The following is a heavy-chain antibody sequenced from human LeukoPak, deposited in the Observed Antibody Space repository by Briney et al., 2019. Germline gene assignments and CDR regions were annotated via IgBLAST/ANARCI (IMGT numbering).Heavy chain of an antibody. J-gene: IGHJ4*02. Sequence: GASVKVSCKASGYTFTNYGISWVRQAPGQGLEWMGWINPNSGVTNYAQKFQGRVTMTRDTSVSTAYMELRRLRSDDTAVYYCAREDIVLVSAAKDYWGQGTLVTVSS. CDR3: AREDIVLVSAAKDY. CDR1: GYTFTNYG. CDR2: INPNSGVT. V-gene: IGHV1-2*02. D-gene: IGHD2-2*01.